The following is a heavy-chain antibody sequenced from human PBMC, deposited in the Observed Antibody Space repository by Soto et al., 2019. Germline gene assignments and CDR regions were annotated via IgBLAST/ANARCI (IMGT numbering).Heavy chain of an antibody. CDR1: GGTFSSYA. CDR3: ARDPMTTVTQGDY. D-gene: IGHD4-17*01. V-gene: IGHV1-69*01. CDR2: IIPIFGTA. J-gene: IGHJ4*02. Sequence: QVQLVQSGAEVKKPGSSVKVSCKASGGTFSSYAISWVRQAPGQGLEWMGGIIPIFGTANYAQKFQGRVTITAEEHTSTGYMELSSLRSADKAVYYCARDPMTTVTQGDYLGQGTLVTVSS.